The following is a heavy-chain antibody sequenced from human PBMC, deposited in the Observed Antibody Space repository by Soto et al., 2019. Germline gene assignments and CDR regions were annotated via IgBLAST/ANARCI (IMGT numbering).Heavy chain of an antibody. V-gene: IGHV3-21*01. CDR1: GFTFSSYS. CDR3: ARDGAYNSSYYGMDV. D-gene: IGHD1-1*01. Sequence: GGSLRLSCAASGFTFSSYSMNWVRQAPGKGLEWVSSISSSSSYIYYADSVKGRFTISRDNAKNSLYLQMNSLRAEDTAVYYCARDGAYNSSYYGMDVWGQGTTVTVSS. J-gene: IGHJ6*02. CDR2: ISSSSSYI.